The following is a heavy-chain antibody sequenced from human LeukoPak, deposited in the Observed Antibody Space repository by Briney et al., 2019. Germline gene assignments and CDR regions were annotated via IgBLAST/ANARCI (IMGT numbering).Heavy chain of an antibody. CDR3: ARQRGTIFATGVFDY. Sequence: SETLSLTCTVSGGSISSSSYYWGWIRQPPGKGLEWIGSIYYSESTYYNPSLKSRVTISVDTSKNQFSLKLSSVTAADTAVYYCARQRGTIFATGVFDYWGQGTLVTVSS. CDR2: IYYSEST. D-gene: IGHD3-3*01. V-gene: IGHV4-39*01. J-gene: IGHJ4*02. CDR1: GGSISSSSYY.